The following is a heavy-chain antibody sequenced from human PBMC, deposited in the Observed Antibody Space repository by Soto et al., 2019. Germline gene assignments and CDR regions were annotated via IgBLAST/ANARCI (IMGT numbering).Heavy chain of an antibody. CDR2: IDPSDSYT. J-gene: IGHJ5*02. Sequence: PVPAVKISWEASPYSFTSYWISWVRQMPGKGLEWMGRIDPSDSYTNYSPSFQGHVTISADKSISTAYLQWSSLKASDTAMYYCARQRVGATHRGWFDPWGQGTLVTVSS. D-gene: IGHD1-26*01. CDR1: PYSFTSYW. V-gene: IGHV5-10-1*01. CDR3: ARQRVGATHRGWFDP.